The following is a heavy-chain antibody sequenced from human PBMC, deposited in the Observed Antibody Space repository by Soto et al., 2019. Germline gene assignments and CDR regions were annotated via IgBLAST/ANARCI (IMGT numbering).Heavy chain of an antibody. CDR1: GFTFSSYW. CDR3: ARDYRINWNDLNYYYYGMDV. CDR2: IKQDGSEK. Sequence: GGSLRLSCAASGFTFSSYWMSWVRQAPGKGLEWVANIKQDGSEKYYVDSVKGRFTISRDNAKNSLYLQMNSLRAEDTAVYYCARDYRINWNDLNYYYYGMDVWGQGTTVTSP. J-gene: IGHJ6*02. D-gene: IGHD1-1*01. V-gene: IGHV3-7*03.